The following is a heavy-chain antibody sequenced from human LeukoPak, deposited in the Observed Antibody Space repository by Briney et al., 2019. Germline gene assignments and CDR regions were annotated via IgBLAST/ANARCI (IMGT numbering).Heavy chain of an antibody. CDR2: IWYDGSNK. V-gene: IGHV3-33*01. Sequence: SGGSLRLSCAASGFTFSSYGMHWVRQAPGKGLEWVAVIWYDGSNKYYADSVKGRFTISRDNSKNTLYLQMNSLRAEDTAVYYCARAPQYDFWSVENWFDPWGQGTLVTVSS. J-gene: IGHJ5*02. CDR3: ARAPQYDFWSVENWFDP. D-gene: IGHD3-3*01. CDR1: GFTFSSYG.